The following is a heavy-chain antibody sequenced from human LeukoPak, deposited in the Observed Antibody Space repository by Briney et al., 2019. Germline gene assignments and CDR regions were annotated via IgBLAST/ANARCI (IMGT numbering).Heavy chain of an antibody. CDR3: AKTRKAYCGGDCQGSDY. CDR1: GFTFDTYT. D-gene: IGHD2-21*01. J-gene: IGHJ4*02. V-gene: IGHV3-43*01. Sequence: QPGGSLRLSCAASGFTFDTYTMHWVRQAPGKGLEGVSLISWDGYSTSYANSVKGRFTSSRDNSKNSLFLRMNGLRPEDTSFYYCAKTRKAYCGGDCQGSDYWGQGSLVTVSS. CDR2: ISWDGYST.